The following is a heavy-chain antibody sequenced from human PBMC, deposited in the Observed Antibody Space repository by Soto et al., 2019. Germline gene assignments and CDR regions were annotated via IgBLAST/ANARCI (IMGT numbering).Heavy chain of an antibody. CDR3: ARDRGLRGYSGYDANFYFDY. CDR1: GGTFSSYT. D-gene: IGHD5-12*01. J-gene: IGHJ4*02. Sequence: QVQLVQSGAEVKKPGSSVKVSCKASGGTFSSYTISWVRQAPGQGLEWMGRIIPILGIANYAQKVQGRVTATADEDTSTAYMEMSSLRSEDTAVYYCARDRGLRGYSGYDANFYFDYWGQGTLVTVSS. V-gene: IGHV1-69*08. CDR2: IIPILGIA.